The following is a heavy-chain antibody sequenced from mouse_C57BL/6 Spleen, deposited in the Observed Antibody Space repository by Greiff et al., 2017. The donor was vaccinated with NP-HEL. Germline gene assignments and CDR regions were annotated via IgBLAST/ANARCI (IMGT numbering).Heavy chain of an antibody. CDR1: GYTFTSYW. CDR2: IDPSDSYT. D-gene: IGHD1-1*01. CDR3: ARSSTVVPWYFDV. J-gene: IGHJ1*03. V-gene: IGHV1-69*01. Sequence: QVHVKQPGAELVMPGASVKLSCKASGYTFTSYWMHWVKQRPGQGLEWIGEIDPSDSYTNYNQKFKGKSTLTVDKSSSTAYMQLSSLTSEDSAVYYCARSSTVVPWYFDVWGTGTTVTVSS.